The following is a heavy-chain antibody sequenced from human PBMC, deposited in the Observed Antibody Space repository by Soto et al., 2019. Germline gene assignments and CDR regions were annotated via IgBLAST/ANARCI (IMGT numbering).Heavy chain of an antibody. CDR3: ARGRYFESSGHVAAPDI. CDR2: ISWDSANM. CDR1: EFNFDDYV. J-gene: IGHJ3*02. Sequence: GGSLRLSCAGAEFNFDDYVMQWIRQAPGKGLEWVSGISWDSANMGYADPVKGRFTISRDNAKKSLYLQMNSLRVEDTALYYCARGRYFESSGHVAAPDIWGQGTMVTVSS. D-gene: IGHD3-22*01. V-gene: IGHV3-9*01.